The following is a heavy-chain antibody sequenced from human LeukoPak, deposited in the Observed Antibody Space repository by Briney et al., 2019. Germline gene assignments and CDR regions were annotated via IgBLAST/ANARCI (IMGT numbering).Heavy chain of an antibody. V-gene: IGHV3-30*18. CDR1: GFTFNIYG. D-gene: IGHD3-10*02. CDR3: AELGITMIGGV. Sequence: GGSLRLSCVVSGFTFNIYGIHWVRQTPGKGLEWVALISYDGSKKWYADAVKGRFTISRDNSQNTLYLHMDSLRTADTAVYYCAELGITMIGGVWGKGTTVTISS. CDR2: ISYDGSKK. J-gene: IGHJ6*04.